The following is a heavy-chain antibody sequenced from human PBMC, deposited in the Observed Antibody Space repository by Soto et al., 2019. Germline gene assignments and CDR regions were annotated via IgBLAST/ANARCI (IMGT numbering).Heavy chain of an antibody. CDR2: ISSSSSTI. CDR3: ARAEYYDFWSGYPFYYMDV. CDR1: GFTFSSYS. Sequence: GGSLRLSCAASGFTFSSYSMNWVRQAPGKGLEWVSYISSSSSTIYYADSVKGRFTISRDNAKNSLYLQMNSLRAEDTAVYYCARAEYYDFWSGYPFYYMDVWGKGTTVTVSS. D-gene: IGHD3-3*01. V-gene: IGHV3-48*01. J-gene: IGHJ6*03.